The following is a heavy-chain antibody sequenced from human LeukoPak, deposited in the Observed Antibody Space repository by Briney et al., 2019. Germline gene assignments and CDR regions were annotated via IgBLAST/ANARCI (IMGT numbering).Heavy chain of an antibody. J-gene: IGHJ4*02. CDR2: ISSTSTYI. Sequence: GGSLRLSCAASGFTFSSYSMNWVRQAPGKGLEWVSSISSTSTYIYYADSVKGRFTISRDNAKNSLYLQMNSLRVEDTAVYYCARCVDTAMVFFDYWGQGTLVTVSS. D-gene: IGHD5-18*01. CDR1: GFTFSSYS. V-gene: IGHV3-21*01. CDR3: ARCVDTAMVFFDY.